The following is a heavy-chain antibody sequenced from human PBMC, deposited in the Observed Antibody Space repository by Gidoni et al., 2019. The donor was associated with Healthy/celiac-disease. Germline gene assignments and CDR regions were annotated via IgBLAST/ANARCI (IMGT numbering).Heavy chain of an antibody. CDR2: ISYEGSNK. CDR1: GLTFSGYA. J-gene: IGHJ6*03. V-gene: IGHV3-30-3*01. CDR3: ARDRGPVTTDYYYYMDV. Sequence: QVQLVESGGGLVQPGRSLRLSCAASGLTFSGYAMHWVRQAPGKGLKWVAVISYEGSNKYYADSVKGRFTISRDNSKNTLYMQMNSLRAEDTAVYYCARDRGPVTTDYYYYMDVWGKGTTVTVSS. D-gene: IGHD4-4*01.